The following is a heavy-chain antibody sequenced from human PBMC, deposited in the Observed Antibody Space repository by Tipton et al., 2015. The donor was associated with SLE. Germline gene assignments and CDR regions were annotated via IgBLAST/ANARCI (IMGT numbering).Heavy chain of an antibody. CDR1: GGSISSSSYY. Sequence: LRLSCTVSGGSISSSSYYWGWIRQPPGKGLEWIGSIYYSGSTYYNPSLKSRVTISVDTSKNQFSLKLSSVTAADTAVYYCARDGLNWFDPWGQGTLVTVSS. D-gene: IGHD2-2*03. V-gene: IGHV4-39*07. CDR2: IYYSGST. J-gene: IGHJ5*02. CDR3: ARDGLNWFDP.